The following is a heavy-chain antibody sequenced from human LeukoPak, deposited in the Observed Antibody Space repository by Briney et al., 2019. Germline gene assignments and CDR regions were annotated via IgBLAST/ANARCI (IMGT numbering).Heavy chain of an antibody. CDR2: INSDGSST. J-gene: IGHJ6*03. Sequence: GGSLRLSCAASRFTFSTYWMHWVRQAPGKGLVWVSRINSDGSSTGYADSVKGRFTISRDNAKNTLYLQMNSLRAEDTAVYYCARVGSHSGSLSLIRRNYKYYYYMDVWGKGTTVTISS. V-gene: IGHV3-74*01. CDR1: RFTFSTYW. D-gene: IGHD3-10*01. CDR3: ARVGSHSGSLSLIRRNYKYYYYMDV.